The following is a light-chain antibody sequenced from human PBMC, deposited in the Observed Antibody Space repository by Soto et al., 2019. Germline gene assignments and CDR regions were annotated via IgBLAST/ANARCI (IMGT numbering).Light chain of an antibody. CDR3: QQYYKWPLT. V-gene: IGKV3-15*01. CDR2: DAS. J-gene: IGKJ4*01. Sequence: VLAQSPVTLSLSPGERATLSCRASQSFRGLLAWYQQKPGQAPRLLIYDASTRATGIPARLSGSGSGTEFTLTISSLESQDFAVYYCQQYYKWPLTFGGGTKVDIK. CDR1: QSFRGL.